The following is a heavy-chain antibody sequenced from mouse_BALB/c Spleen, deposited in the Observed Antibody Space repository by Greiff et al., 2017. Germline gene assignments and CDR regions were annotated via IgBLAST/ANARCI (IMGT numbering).Heavy chain of an antibody. V-gene: IGHV3-2*02. D-gene: IGHD1-1*01. CDR2: ISYSGST. J-gene: IGHJ3*01. CDR1: GYSITSDYA. CDR3: ANYYGSSYETWFAY. Sequence: EVKLMESGPGLVKPSQSLSLTCTVTGYSITSDYAWNWIRQFPGNKLEWMGYISYSGSTSYNPSLKSRISITRDTSKNQFFLQLNSVTTEDTATYYCANYYGSSYETWFAYWGQGTLVTVSA.